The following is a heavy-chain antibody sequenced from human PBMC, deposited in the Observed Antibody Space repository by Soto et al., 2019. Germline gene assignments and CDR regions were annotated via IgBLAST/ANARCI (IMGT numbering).Heavy chain of an antibody. CDR1: EVTFGKFA. V-gene: IGHV3-23*01. CDR3: AKDAVSGDGLWVMDH. J-gene: IGHJ4*02. Sequence: GGSRGVCGKSPEVTFGKFAMTGVGQGTGKGLECVSGIFGSGGGIEYADSVKGRFTISRDNSKNTLHLQMTNLRADDAAVYYCAKDAVSGDGLWVMDHWGQGTQVTVSS. CDR2: IFGSGGGI. D-gene: IGHD2-21*02.